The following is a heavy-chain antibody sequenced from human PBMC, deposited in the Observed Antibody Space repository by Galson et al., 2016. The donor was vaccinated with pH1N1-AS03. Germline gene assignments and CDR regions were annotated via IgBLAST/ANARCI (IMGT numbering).Heavy chain of an antibody. Sequence: SLRLACAASGFTLSSYTMTWVRQAPGKGLEWVAYLSGGNTIYYADSVRGRFTISRDNAKNSLYLQMNSLRADDTAVYYCARAPWTTVSYWGQGTLVTVSS. V-gene: IGHV3-48*01. CDR3: ARAPWTTVSY. CDR2: LSGGNTI. J-gene: IGHJ4*02. D-gene: IGHD4-17*01. CDR1: GFTLSSYT.